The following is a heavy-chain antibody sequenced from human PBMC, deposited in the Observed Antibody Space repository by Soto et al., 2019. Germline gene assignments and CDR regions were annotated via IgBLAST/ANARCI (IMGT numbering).Heavy chain of an antibody. D-gene: IGHD3-10*01. Sequence: GGPLRLSCAASVFTFSNAWMIWVRQAPGKGLEWVGRIKSKTDGGITDYAAPVKGRFTISRDDSKNTLYLQMNSLKTEDTAVYYCTTLWFGELLGAQVWFDPWGEGTLVTVSS. CDR3: TTLWFGELLGAQVWFDP. CDR2: IKSKTDGGIT. V-gene: IGHV3-15*07. J-gene: IGHJ5*02. CDR1: VFTFSNAW.